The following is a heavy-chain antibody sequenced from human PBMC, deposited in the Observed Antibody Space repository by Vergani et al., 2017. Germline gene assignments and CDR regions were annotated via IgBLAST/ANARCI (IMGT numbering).Heavy chain of an antibody. CDR3: AREVGYSYGYLYYYYGMDV. Sequence: EVQLVESGGGLVKPGGSLRLSCAASGFTFSSYSMNWVRQAPGKGLEWVSSISSSSSYIYYADSVKGRFTISRDKAKNSLYLQMNSLRAEDTAVYYCAREVGYSYGYLYYYYGMDVWGQGTTVTVPS. CDR2: ISSSSSYI. D-gene: IGHD5-18*01. J-gene: IGHJ6*02. CDR1: GFTFSSYS. V-gene: IGHV3-21*01.